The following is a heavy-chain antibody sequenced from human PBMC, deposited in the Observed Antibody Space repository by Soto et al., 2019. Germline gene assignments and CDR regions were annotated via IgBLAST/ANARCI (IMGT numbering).Heavy chain of an antibody. J-gene: IGHJ4*02. V-gene: IGHV3-64D*09. CDR3: VKDRALYSSGWYYFDY. Sequence: GESLKISCSASGFTFSSYAMHWVRQAPGKGLEYVSAISSNGGSTYYADSVKGRFTISRDNSKNTLYLQMSSLRAEDTAVYYCVKDRALYSSGWYYFDYWGQGTLVTVSS. D-gene: IGHD6-19*01. CDR1: GFTFSSYA. CDR2: ISSNGGST.